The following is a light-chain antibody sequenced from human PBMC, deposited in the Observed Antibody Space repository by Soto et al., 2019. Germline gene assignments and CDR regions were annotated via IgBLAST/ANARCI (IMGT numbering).Light chain of an antibody. CDR3: QQYGRT. CDR1: QSANSNY. Sequence: DIVLPQSPGTLSLSPGDRATLSCRSSQSANSNYLAWYQQKPSQAPRLLIFGASTRATGIPDRFRGSGSGTDFTLTINRLEPEDFAVYYCQQYGRTFGQGTKLEIK. V-gene: IGKV3-20*01. CDR2: GAS. J-gene: IGKJ2*01.